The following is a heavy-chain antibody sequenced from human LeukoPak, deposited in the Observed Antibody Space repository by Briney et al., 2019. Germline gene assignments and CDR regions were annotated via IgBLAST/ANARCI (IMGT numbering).Heavy chain of an antibody. CDR2: IYYSGST. D-gene: IGHD6-13*01. J-gene: IGHJ4*02. CDR1: GGSISSSSYY. CDR3: ARQEGIAAAGTHERGFDY. V-gene: IGHV4-39*01. Sequence: PSETLSLTCTVSGGSISSSSYYWGWIRQPPGKGLEWIGSIYYSGSTYYNPSLKSRVTISVDTSKNQFSLKLSSVTAADTAVYYCARQEGIAAAGTHERGFDYWGQGTLVTVSS.